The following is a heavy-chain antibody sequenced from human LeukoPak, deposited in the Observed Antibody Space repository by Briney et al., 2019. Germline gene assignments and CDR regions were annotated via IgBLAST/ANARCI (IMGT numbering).Heavy chain of an antibody. CDR3: ARDRDGAQGGY. CDR2: INPNSGGT. V-gene: IGHV1-2*02. Sequence: ASVKVSCKASGYTSTDYYIHWVRQAPGQGLEWMGWINPNSGGTNYAQKFQGRVTMTRDTSISTAYMELSRLRSDDTAVYYCARDRDGAQGGYWGQGTLVTVSS. D-gene: IGHD4-17*01. J-gene: IGHJ4*02. CDR1: GYTSTDYY.